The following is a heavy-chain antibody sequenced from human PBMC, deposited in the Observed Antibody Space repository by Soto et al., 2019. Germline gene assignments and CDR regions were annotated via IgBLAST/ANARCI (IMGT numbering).Heavy chain of an antibody. J-gene: IGHJ4*02. Sequence: GESLKISCAASGFTFSSYDMHWVRQPTGKGLEWVSAIGTAGDPYYPGSMKGRFTISRENAKNSLYLQMNSLRAGDTAVYYCARVAYDCSGYFDYWGQGTLVTVSS. CDR2: IGTAGDP. V-gene: IGHV3-13*05. CDR3: ARVAYDCSGYFDY. D-gene: IGHD3-22*01. CDR1: GFTFSSYD.